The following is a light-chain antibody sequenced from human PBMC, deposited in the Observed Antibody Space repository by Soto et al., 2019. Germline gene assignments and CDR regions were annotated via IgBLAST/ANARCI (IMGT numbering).Light chain of an antibody. J-gene: IGKJ1*01. V-gene: IGKV1-5*01. Sequence: DIPMTQSPATLSASVGDRVTFTCRASQSIGDSLAWYQQKPGKAPYLLISDVSSLERGVPSRFSGSGSGTEFTLTISSMQPDDFATFYCQQYNGYSRTFGQGTKVDI. CDR1: QSIGDS. CDR2: DVS. CDR3: QQYNGYSRT.